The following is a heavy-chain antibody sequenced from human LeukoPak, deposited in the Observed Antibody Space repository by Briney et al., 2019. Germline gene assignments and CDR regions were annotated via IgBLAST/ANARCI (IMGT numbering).Heavy chain of an antibody. CDR1: GFTFSSYS. D-gene: IGHD2-15*01. CDR3: AKGSPQGVVVVATTLYFDY. Sequence: PGGSLRLSCAASGFTFSSYSMNWVRQAPGKGLEWVSSISSSSSYIYYADSVKGRFTISRDNSKNTLYLQMNSLRAEDTAVYYCAKGSPQGVVVVATTLYFDYWGQGTLVTVSS. CDR2: ISSSSSYI. V-gene: IGHV3-21*04. J-gene: IGHJ4*02.